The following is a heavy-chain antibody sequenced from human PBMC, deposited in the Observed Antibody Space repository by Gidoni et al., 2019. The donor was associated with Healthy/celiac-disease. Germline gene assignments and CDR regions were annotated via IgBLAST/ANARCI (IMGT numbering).Heavy chain of an antibody. CDR3: ARYLWYFDY. CDR2: IWYDGSNK. D-gene: IGHD2-21*01. CDR1: GFTFSSYG. V-gene: IGHV3-33*01. Sequence: VQLVQSGGGVVQPGRSLRLSCAASGFTFSSYGMHGVRQAPGKGLEWVAVIWYDGSNKYYADSVKGRFTISRDNSKNTLYLQMNSLRAEDTAVYYCARYLWYFDYWGQGTLVTVSS. J-gene: IGHJ4*02.